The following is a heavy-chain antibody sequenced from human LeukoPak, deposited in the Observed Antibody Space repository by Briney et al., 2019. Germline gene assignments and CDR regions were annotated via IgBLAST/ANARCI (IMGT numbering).Heavy chain of an antibody. V-gene: IGHV1-24*01. CDR2: FDPEDGET. CDR1: GYTRTELS. Sequence: GASVKVSCKVSGYTRTELSMHWVRQAPGKGLEWMGGFDPEDGETIYAQKFQGRVTMTEDTSTDTAYMEPSSLRSEDTAVYYCATGIYGYSYGPFDYWGQGTLVTVSS. J-gene: IGHJ4*02. D-gene: IGHD5-18*01. CDR3: ATGIYGYSYGPFDY.